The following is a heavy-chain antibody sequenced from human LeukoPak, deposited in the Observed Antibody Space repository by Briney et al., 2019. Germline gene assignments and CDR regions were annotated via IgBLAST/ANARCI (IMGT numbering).Heavy chain of an antibody. CDR2: IYYTGST. CDR3: ARVFYGGSLGFDY. CDR1: GGSVNSFY. J-gene: IGHJ4*02. V-gene: IGHV4-59*02. D-gene: IGHD4-23*01. Sequence: SETLSLTCTVSGGSVNSFYWSWIRQPPGKELEWIGYIYYTGSTNYNPSLKSRVTMSVDTSKNQFSLNLSSLTAADTAVYYCARVFYGGSLGFDYWGQGILVTVSS.